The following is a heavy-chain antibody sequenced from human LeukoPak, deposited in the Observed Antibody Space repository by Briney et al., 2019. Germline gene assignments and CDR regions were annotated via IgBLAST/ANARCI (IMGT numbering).Heavy chain of an antibody. J-gene: IGHJ4*02. CDR3: AKGSLEGGFDY. D-gene: IGHD3-16*01. CDR2: TYFRSKWFN. Sequence: SQTLSLTFGLSGDSVSINYAAWNWLRQSPSRGLEWLGMTYFRSKWFNDYAVSVRSRIIITPETSKNQFSLQLNSVTPEDTAVYYCAKGSLEGGFDYWGQGSLVIVSS. V-gene: IGHV6-1*01. CDR1: GDSVSINYAA.